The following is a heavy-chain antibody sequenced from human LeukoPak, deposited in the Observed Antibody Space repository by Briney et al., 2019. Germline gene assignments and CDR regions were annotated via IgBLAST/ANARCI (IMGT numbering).Heavy chain of an antibody. Sequence: PGGSLRLSCAASGFTFSTYWMSWVRQAPGKGLEWVANIKQDGSEKYYMDSVKGRFTISRDNAKNSLYLQMNSLRAEDTAVYYCAKDMTTVTTGAFDIWGQGTMVTVSS. CDR1: GFTFSTYW. J-gene: IGHJ3*02. V-gene: IGHV3-7*03. CDR3: AKDMTTVTTGAFDI. CDR2: IKQDGSEK. D-gene: IGHD4-17*01.